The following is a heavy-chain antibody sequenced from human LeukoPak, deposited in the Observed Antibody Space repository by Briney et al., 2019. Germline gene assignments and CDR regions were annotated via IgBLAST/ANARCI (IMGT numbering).Heavy chain of an antibody. J-gene: IGHJ4*02. CDR3: ARRKGSLYGVYYFDY. CDR1: EFSVGSNY. CDR2: IYSGGST. Sequence: GGSLRLSCAASEFSVGSNYMTWVRQAPGKGLEWVSLIYSGGSTYYADSVKGRFTISRDNAKNSLYLQMNSLRAEDTAVYYCARRKGSLYGVYYFDYWGQGTLVTVSS. D-gene: IGHD1-26*01. V-gene: IGHV3-66*01.